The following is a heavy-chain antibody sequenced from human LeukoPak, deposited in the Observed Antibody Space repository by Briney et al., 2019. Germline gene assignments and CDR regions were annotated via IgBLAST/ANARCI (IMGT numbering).Heavy chain of an antibody. CDR1: GFTFGDYA. D-gene: IGHD2-2*01. V-gene: IGHV3-21*01. CDR3: VSGLTSCYLY. CDR2: ISSSSSYI. Sequence: GGSLRLSCTASGFTFGDYAMSWVRQAPGKGLEWVSSISSSSSYIYYADSVKGRFTISRDNAKNSLYLQMNSLRAEDTAVYYCVSGLTSCYLYWGQGTLVTVSS. J-gene: IGHJ4*02.